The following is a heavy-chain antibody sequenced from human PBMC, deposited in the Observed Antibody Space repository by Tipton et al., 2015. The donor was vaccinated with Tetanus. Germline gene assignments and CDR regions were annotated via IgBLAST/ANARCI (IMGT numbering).Heavy chain of an antibody. CDR1: EFTFSSYW. Sequence: SLRLSCAASEFTFSSYWMHWVRQAPGKGLVWVSRIKSDGSSTSYADSVKGRFTISRDNAKNTLYLQMNSLRAEDTAVYYCARDYGGTTYYYYYGMDVWGQGTTVTVSS. D-gene: IGHD4-23*01. J-gene: IGHJ6*02. V-gene: IGHV3-74*01. CDR2: IKSDGSST. CDR3: ARDYGGTTYYYYYGMDV.